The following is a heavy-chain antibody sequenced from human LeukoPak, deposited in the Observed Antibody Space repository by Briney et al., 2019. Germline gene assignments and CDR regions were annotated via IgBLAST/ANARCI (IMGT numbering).Heavy chain of an antibody. CDR3: ARVPKVSSGYYWFDY. V-gene: IGHV4-61*02. Sequence: KTSETLSLTCTVSGGSISSGSYYWSWIRQPAGKGLEWIGRIYTSGSTNYNPSLKSRVTISVDTSKNQFSLKLSSVTAADTAVYYCARVPKVSSGYYWFDYWGQGTLVTVSS. CDR2: IYTSGST. J-gene: IGHJ4*02. D-gene: IGHD3-22*01. CDR1: GGSISSGSYY.